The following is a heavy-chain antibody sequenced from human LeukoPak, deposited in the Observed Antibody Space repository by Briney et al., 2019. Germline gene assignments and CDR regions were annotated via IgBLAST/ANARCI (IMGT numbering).Heavy chain of an antibody. J-gene: IGHJ4*02. Sequence: PGRSLRLSCAASGFTFSSYAMHWVRQAPGKGLEWVAVISYDGSNKYYADSVKGRFTISRDNSKNTLYLQMNSLRAGDTAVYYCVRQATPHGHFDYWGQGILVTVSS. D-gene: IGHD2-15*01. V-gene: IGHV3-30-3*01. CDR1: GFTFSSYA. CDR3: VRQATPHGHFDY. CDR2: ISYDGSNK.